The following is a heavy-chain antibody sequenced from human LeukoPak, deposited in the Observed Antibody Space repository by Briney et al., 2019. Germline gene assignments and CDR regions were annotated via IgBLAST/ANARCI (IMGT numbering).Heavy chain of an antibody. D-gene: IGHD3-3*01. CDR2: IYYSGST. CDR3: ARYVLRDAYDFWSGYYREYYYMDA. Sequence: SSESLSLTCTVSGGSISSYYWSWIRQPPGKGLEWIGYIYYSGSTNYNPSLKSRVTISVDTSKNQFSLKLSSVTAADTAVYYCARYVLRDAYDFWSGYYREYYYMDAWGKGTTVTVSS. V-gene: IGHV4-59*01. CDR1: GGSISSYY. J-gene: IGHJ6*03.